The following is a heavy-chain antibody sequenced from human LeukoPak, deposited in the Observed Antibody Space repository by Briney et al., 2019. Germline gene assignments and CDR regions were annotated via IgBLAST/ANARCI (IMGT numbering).Heavy chain of an antibody. Sequence: ASVKVSCKASGYTFTSYGISWVRQAPGQGLEWMGWISAYNGNTNYAQKLQGRVTMTTDTSTSTAYMELRSLRSDDTAVYYCARDYYDSSGDMDYYYYGMDVWGQGTTATVSS. CDR3: ARDYYDSSGDMDYYYYGMDV. D-gene: IGHD3-22*01. V-gene: IGHV1-18*01. CDR2: ISAYNGNT. J-gene: IGHJ6*02. CDR1: GYTFTSYG.